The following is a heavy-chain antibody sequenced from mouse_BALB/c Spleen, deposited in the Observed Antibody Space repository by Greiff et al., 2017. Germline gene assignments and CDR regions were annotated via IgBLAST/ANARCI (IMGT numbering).Heavy chain of an antibody. V-gene: IGHV2-4-1*01. Sequence: QVQLKQSGPGLVQPSQSLSITCTVSGFSLTSYGVHWVRQSPGKGLEWLGVIWSGGSTDYNAAFISRLSISKDNSKSQVFFKMNSLQAYDTAIYFCARGLRGGYAMDYWGQGTSVTVSS. CDR1: GFSLTSYG. D-gene: IGHD1-1*01. CDR2: IWSGGST. CDR3: ARGLRGGYAMDY. J-gene: IGHJ4*01.